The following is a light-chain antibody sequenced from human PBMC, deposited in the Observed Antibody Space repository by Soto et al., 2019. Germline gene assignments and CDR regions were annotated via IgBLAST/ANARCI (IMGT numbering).Light chain of an antibody. Sequence: EVVVTQSPGTLSLSPGERATLACRASQSVISGDLVWYQQTPGQAPRLLLYPTSSRVTGVPARFSGGGSGKDFSSTISRLAPEDLAVYYCQQYGNLPRTFGQGTKVEIK. CDR2: PTS. J-gene: IGKJ1*01. V-gene: IGKV3-20*01. CDR1: QSVISGD. CDR3: QQYGNLPRT.